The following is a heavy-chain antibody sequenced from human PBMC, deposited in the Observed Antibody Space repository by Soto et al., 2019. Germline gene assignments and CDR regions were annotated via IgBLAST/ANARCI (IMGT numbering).Heavy chain of an antibody. J-gene: IGHJ6*02. V-gene: IGHV4-31*03. CDR3: ARDLRVAAAGHYYGMDV. Sequence: SETLSLTCTVSGVSISSGGYYWSWIRQHPGKGLEWIGYIYYSGNTYYNPSLKSRVAISVDTSKNQFSLKLSSVTAADTAVYYCARDLRVAAAGHYYGMDVWGQGTTVTVSS. D-gene: IGHD6-13*01. CDR1: GVSISSGGYY. CDR2: IYYSGNT.